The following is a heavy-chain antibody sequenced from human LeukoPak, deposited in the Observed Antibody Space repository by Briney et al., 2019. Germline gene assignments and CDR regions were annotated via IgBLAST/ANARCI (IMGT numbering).Heavy chain of an antibody. V-gene: IGHV3-23*01. CDR2: ISCSGGGT. CDR1: GFSFGNYA. CDR3: AKRDAYDSTDYSPLFAT. Sequence: PGGSLRLSCAASGFSFGNYAMTWVRQSPGKGLEGVSGISCSGGGTYYADSVKGRFTISRDNSKNTLNLQMNSVRLEDTAVYYCAKRDAYDSTDYSPLFATWGQGTLVTVSS. D-gene: IGHD3-22*01. J-gene: IGHJ5*02.